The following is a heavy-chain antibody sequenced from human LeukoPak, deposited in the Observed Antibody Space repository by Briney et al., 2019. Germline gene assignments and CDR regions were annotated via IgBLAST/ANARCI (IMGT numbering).Heavy chain of an antibody. D-gene: IGHD6-13*01. Sequence: GGSLRLSCAASGFTFSDYAMNWVRQAPGKGLEWVSTISDNGVNTPYVGSVKGRFTISRDNSKNMLYLQMNSLRAEDTAVYYCSSWTAAHFDYWGQGTLVTVSS. CDR2: ISDNGVNT. J-gene: IGHJ4*02. V-gene: IGHV3-23*01. CDR3: SSWTAAHFDY. CDR1: GFTFSDYA.